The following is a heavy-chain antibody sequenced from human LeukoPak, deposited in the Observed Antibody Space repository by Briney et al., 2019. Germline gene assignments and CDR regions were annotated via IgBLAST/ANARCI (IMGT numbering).Heavy chain of an antibody. J-gene: IGHJ5*02. CDR3: ARGSRWLQFGHNWFDP. CDR1: GFTFSSYW. CDR2: INSDGSST. V-gene: IGHV3-74*01. Sequence: GGSLRLSCAAPGFTFSSYWMHWVRQAPGKGLVWVSRINSDGSSTSYADSVKGRFTISRDNAKNTLYLQMNSLRAEDTAVYYCARGSRWLQFGHNWFDPWGQGTLVTVSS. D-gene: IGHD5-24*01.